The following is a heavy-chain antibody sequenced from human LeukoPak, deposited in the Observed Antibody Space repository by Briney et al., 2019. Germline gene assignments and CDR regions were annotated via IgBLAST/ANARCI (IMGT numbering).Heavy chain of an antibody. CDR1: NHTLTYLS. D-gene: IGHD6-19*01. CDR3: AAGHYRGGWAARLPLEY. J-gene: IGHJ4*02. CDR2: YDPEDGKT. Sequence: GASVKLTCKCSNHTLTYLSMHWVRQGPAKGLEWVGGYDPEDGKTIYAQNFQGRVTMTEDTSTDTAFMDLSSLRSDDTAVYLCAAGHYRGGWAARLPLEYWGQGTLVTVSS. V-gene: IGHV1-24*01.